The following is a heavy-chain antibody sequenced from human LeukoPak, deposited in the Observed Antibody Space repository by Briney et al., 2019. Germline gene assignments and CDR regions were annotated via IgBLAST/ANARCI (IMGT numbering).Heavy chain of an antibody. J-gene: IGHJ4*02. CDR3: ARDTYYYDSSGWSPYYYFDY. Sequence: SETLSLTCTVSGGSISSYYWSWIRQPAGKGLEWIGRIYTSGSTNYNPSLKSRVTMSVDTSKNQFSLKLSSVTAADTAVYYCARDTYYYDSSGWSPYYYFDYWGQGTLVTVSS. D-gene: IGHD3-22*01. CDR1: GGSISSYY. V-gene: IGHV4-4*07. CDR2: IYTSGST.